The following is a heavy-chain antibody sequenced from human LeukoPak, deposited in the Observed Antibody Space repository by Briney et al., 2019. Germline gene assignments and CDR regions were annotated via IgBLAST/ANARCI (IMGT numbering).Heavy chain of an antibody. Sequence: PGGSLRLSCVASGLTFSSYWMSWVRQAPGKGLEWVANIKQDGGEKYYVDSVKGRFTISRDNSKNTLYLQMNSLRAEDTAVYYCAKDRTSHALYWGQGTLVTVSS. J-gene: IGHJ4*02. CDR2: IKQDGGEK. CDR3: AKDRTSHALY. V-gene: IGHV3-7*01. D-gene: IGHD2-2*01. CDR1: GLTFSSYW.